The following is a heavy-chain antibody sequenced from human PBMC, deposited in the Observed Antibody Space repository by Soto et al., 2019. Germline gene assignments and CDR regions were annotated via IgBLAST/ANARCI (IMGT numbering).Heavy chain of an antibody. V-gene: IGHV3-30-3*01. CDR2: ISYDGDNE. CDR3: ARDSFPTTTKGHGVCLYYGVDV. Sequence: QVQLVESGGGVVQSGRSLRLSCAASGFSLSSYAMHWVRQGPGKGLEWVAVISYDGDNENYADSVKGRFTISRDNSNNTLYLQMSSLRAEDTAVYYCARDSFPTTTKGHGVCLYYGVDVWGQGTTVTVSS. J-gene: IGHJ6*02. D-gene: IGHD1-1*01. CDR1: GFSLSSYA.